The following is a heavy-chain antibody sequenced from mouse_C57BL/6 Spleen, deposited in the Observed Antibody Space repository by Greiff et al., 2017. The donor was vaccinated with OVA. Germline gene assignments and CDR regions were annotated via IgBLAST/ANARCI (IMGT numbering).Heavy chain of an antibody. CDR3: VRESVLGDYDAWFTY. CDR2: IYPRSGNT. CDR1: GYTFTSYG. Sequence: QVQLKESGAELARPGASVKLSCKASGYTFTSYGISWVKQRTGQGLEWIGEIYPRSGNTYYNEKFKGKATLTAETYSSTAYMELRSLTSEDSAVYFCVRESVLGDYDAWFTYWGQGTLVTVSA. D-gene: IGHD2-4*01. V-gene: IGHV1-81*01. J-gene: IGHJ3*01.